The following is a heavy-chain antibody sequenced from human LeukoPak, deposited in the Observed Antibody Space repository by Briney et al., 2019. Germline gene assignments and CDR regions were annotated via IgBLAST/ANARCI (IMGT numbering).Heavy chain of an antibody. CDR3: AKGSGYEAQYYYSYLDV. J-gene: IGHJ6*03. CDR1: RFTFSSYS. CDR2: VSGSGGST. V-gene: IGHV3-23*01. D-gene: IGHD5-12*01. Sequence: GGSLRLSCAASRFTFSSYSMSWGRQAPGKGLEWGSAVSGSGGSTYYADSVKGRVTIATDKSKKRLYLQMNSLTPEDTAVYYCAKGSGYEAQYYYSYLDVWGQGTMVTISS.